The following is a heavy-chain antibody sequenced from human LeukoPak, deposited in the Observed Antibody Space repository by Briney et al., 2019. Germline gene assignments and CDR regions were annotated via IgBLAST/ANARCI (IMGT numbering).Heavy chain of an antibody. CDR3: ARLDALAYCGGDCYSDAFDI. CDR1: GGSIGSSNW. J-gene: IGHJ3*02. Sequence: SETLSLTCAVSGGSIGSSNWWSWVRQPPGKGLEWIGEIYHSGSTNYNPSLKSRVTISVDKSKNQFSLKLSSVTAADTAVYYCARLDALAYCGGDCYSDAFDIWGQGTMVTVSS. V-gene: IGHV4-4*02. CDR2: IYHSGST. D-gene: IGHD2-21*02.